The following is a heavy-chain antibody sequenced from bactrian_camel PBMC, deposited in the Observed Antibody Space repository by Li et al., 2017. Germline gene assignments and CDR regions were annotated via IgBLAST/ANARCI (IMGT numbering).Heavy chain of an antibody. J-gene: IGHJ4*01. Sequence: HVQLVESGGGSVQAGGSLRLNCAFDAYTPTSVRMAWFRQAPGKEREGVASLASDGSTIYANSLKGRFTISKDNAESTVYLEMNSLQPEDTAMYFCATPRRIPCNWSAGIAVRGQGTQVTVS. D-gene: IGHD7*01. CDR3: ATPRRIPCNWSAGIAV. V-gene: IGHV3S53*01. CDR2: LASDGST. CDR1: AYTPTSVR.